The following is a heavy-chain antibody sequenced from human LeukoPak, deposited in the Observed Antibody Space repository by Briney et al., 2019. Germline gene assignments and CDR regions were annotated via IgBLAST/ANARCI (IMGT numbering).Heavy chain of an antibody. CDR3: ARVRYCSSTTCRGAFDI. CDR1: DFTFSSYT. D-gene: IGHD2-2*01. Sequence: GGSLRLSCVASDFTFSSYTMIWVRQAPGKALEWVSVIGTRGDGIHYADSVKGRFTISRDDSKNTLYLQMNSLKTEDTAVYYCARVRYCSSTTCRGAFDIWGQGTMVTVSS. V-gene: IGHV3-23*01. CDR2: IGTRGDGI. J-gene: IGHJ3*02.